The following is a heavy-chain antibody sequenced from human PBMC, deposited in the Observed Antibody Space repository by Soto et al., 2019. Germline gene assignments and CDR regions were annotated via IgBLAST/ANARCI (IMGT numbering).Heavy chain of an antibody. Sequence: SETLSLTCAVSGYSISSGYYWGWIRQPPGKGLEWIGSIYHSGSTYYNPSLKSRVTISVDTSKNQFSLKLSPVTAADTAVYYCARAPTMITFGGVLFDYWGQGTLVTVSS. CDR1: GYSISSGYY. D-gene: IGHD3-16*01. J-gene: IGHJ4*02. CDR2: IYHSGST. V-gene: IGHV4-38-2*01. CDR3: ARAPTMITFGGVLFDY.